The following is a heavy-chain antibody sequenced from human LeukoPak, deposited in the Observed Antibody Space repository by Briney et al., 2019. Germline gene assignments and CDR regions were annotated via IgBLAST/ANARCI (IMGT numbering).Heavy chain of an antibody. Sequence: PSETLSLTCTVSGGSISSYHWTWIRQSPGKGLEWIGYMYYTGTTSYNPSLESRVTISADTSKNEFSLRLTSATAADTAVYYCTRDDSRSPRIFVYWGQGLPVTVSS. CDR1: GGSISSYH. J-gene: IGHJ4*02. D-gene: IGHD3-10*01. CDR2: MYYTGTT. V-gene: IGHV4-59*01. CDR3: TRDDSRSPRIFVY.